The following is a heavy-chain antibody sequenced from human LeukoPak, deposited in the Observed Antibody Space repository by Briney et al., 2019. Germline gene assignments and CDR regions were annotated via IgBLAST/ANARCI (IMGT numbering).Heavy chain of an antibody. J-gene: IGHJ4*02. Sequence: GGSLRLSCEGSAFIFSGHWMSWVRQTPGKGLEWVASIKEDGSERQYVDSVKGRFSISRGNTKGSLFLQLNSLRAEDTAVYYCAKGGKWDVTPFDYWGQGTLVTVSS. CDR1: AFIFSGHW. CDR3: AKGGKWDVTPFDY. CDR2: IKEDGSER. D-gene: IGHD1-26*01. V-gene: IGHV3-7*03.